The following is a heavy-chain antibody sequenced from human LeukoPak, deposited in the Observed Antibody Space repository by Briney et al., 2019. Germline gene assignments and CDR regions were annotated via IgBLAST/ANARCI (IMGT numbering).Heavy chain of an antibody. V-gene: IGHV3-30*02. D-gene: IGHD1-26*01. CDR2: IRYDGGDK. CDR3: AKSWDYYYYGMDV. Sequence: PGGSLRLSCAASGFTFSGYGMHWVRQAPGKGLEWVAFIRYDGGDKYYADSVKGRFTISRDNSENTLYLQMNSLRAEDTALYYCAKSWDYYYYGMDVWGQGTTVTVSS. CDR1: GFTFSGYG. J-gene: IGHJ6*02.